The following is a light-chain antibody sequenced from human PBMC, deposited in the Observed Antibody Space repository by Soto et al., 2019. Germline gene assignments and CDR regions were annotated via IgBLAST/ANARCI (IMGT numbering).Light chain of an antibody. CDR3: PQANSFPRT. CDR2: DAS. V-gene: IGKV1D-12*01. Sequence: DIQMTQSPSSVSASVGDRVTITCRASQGIRNWLAWYQQKAGKAPKLLIYDASTLQSGVPSRFSGSGFGTEFTLPISSLPTEDFATYYCPQANSFPRTFGGWTKVEMK. J-gene: IGKJ4*01. CDR1: QGIRNW.